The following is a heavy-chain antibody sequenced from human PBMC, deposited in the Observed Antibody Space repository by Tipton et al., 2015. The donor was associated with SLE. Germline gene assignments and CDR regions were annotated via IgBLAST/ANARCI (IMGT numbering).Heavy chain of an antibody. CDR2: INHSGST. V-gene: IGHV4-34*01. D-gene: IGHD1-1*01. J-gene: IGHJ6*03. CDR3: ARAPGLERSYFYYFYMDV. CDR1: GGSFSAYY. Sequence: TLSLTCAVYGGSFSAYYWSWIRQHPGKGLEWIGEINHSGSTNYNPSLKSRVTISVDTSKNQFSLKLSSVTAADTAVYYCARAPGLERSYFYYFYMDVWGKGTTVTVSS.